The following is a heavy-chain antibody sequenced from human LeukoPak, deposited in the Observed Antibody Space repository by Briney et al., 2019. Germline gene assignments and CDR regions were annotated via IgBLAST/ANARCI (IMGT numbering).Heavy chain of an antibody. CDR2: IIPIFGTA. D-gene: IGHD1-26*01. J-gene: IGHJ4*02. Sequence: SVKVSCKASGGTFISYAISWVRQAPGQGLEWTGGIIPIFGTANYAQKFQGRVTITTDESTSTAYMELSSLRSEDTAVYYCARVGVGAMAHYFDYWGQGTLVTVSS. CDR1: GGTFISYA. V-gene: IGHV1-69*05. CDR3: ARVGVGAMAHYFDY.